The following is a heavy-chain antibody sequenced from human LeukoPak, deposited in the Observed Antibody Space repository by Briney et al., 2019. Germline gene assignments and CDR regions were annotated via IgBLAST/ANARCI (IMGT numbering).Heavy chain of an antibody. V-gene: IGHV3-30*18. CDR2: ISYDGSNK. CDR3: AKDEEYSSSWTHLDY. Sequence: GGSLRLSCAASGFTISSYGMHWVRQAPGKGLEWVAVISYDGSNKYYADSVKGRFTISRDNSKNTLYLQMNSLRAEDTAVYYCAKDEEYSSSWTHLDYWGQGTLVTVSS. J-gene: IGHJ4*02. D-gene: IGHD6-13*01. CDR1: GFTISSYG.